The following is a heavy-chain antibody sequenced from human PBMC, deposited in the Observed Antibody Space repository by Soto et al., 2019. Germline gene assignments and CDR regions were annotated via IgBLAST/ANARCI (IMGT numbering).Heavy chain of an antibody. CDR2: MNPNSGNT. CDR1: GYTFTSYD. V-gene: IGHV1-8*01. D-gene: IGHD6-13*01. J-gene: IGHJ5*02. Sequence: QVQLVQSGAEVKKPGASVKVSCKASGYTFTSYDINWVRQATGQGLEWMGWMNPNSGNTGYAQKFQGRVTMTRNTSISTAYMELSSLRSEDTAVYYCARFTSSSWYGAVWFDPWGQGTLVTVSS. CDR3: ARFTSSSWYGAVWFDP.